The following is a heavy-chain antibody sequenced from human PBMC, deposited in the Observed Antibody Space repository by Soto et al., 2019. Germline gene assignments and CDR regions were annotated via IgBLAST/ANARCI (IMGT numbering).Heavy chain of an antibody. J-gene: IGHJ5*02. Sequence: ASVKVSCKASGYTFTSYGISWVRQAPGQGLEWMGWISAYNGNTNYAQKLQGRVTMTTDTSTSTAYMELRSLRSDDTAVYYCAVVWPTYCSSTSCYTRRQDWFDPCGQGTLVTVSS. V-gene: IGHV1-18*04. CDR1: GYTFTSYG. CDR3: AVVWPTYCSSTSCYTRRQDWFDP. D-gene: IGHD2-2*02. CDR2: ISAYNGNT.